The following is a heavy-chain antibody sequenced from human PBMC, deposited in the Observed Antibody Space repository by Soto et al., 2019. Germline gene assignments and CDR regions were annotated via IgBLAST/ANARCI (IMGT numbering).Heavy chain of an antibody. V-gene: IGHV3-11*05. Sequence: PGGSLRLSCAASGFTFSDYYMSWIRQAPGKGLEWVSYITYANSYTHYADSVKGRFTISRDNAKKSLYLQMNSLRAEDTAIYYCARGSPESPLLHVYWGQGTLVTVSS. CDR1: GFTFSDYY. CDR2: ITYANSYT. D-gene: IGHD2-2*01. J-gene: IGHJ4*02. CDR3: ARGSPESPLLHVY.